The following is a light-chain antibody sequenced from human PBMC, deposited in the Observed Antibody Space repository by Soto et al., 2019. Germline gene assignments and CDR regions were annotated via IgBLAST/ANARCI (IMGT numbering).Light chain of an antibody. J-gene: IGKJ2*01. CDR1: ESIRSY. CDR3: QQSYSIPYT. Sequence: DIQMTQSPSSLSASMGDRVTITCRASESIRSYLNWYQYKPGKDPKLLIYGASSLQSGVPSRFSGSGTGTDFTLTISSLQPEDFATYYCQQSYSIPYTFGQGTNLEIK. CDR2: GAS. V-gene: IGKV1-39*01.